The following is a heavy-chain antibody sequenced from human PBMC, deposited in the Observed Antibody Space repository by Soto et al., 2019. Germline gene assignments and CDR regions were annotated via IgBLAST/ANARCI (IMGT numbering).Heavy chain of an antibody. V-gene: IGHV3-23*01. CDR1: GFTFSSYG. Sequence: GGSLRLSCAASGFTFSSYGMSWVRQAPGKGLEWVSAISGSGGTTYYADSVKGRFTISRDQSKNTLYLQMNSLRVEDTAIYYCAKRIHDYWGLGTLVTVSS. CDR2: ISGSGGTT. D-gene: IGHD2-15*01. CDR3: AKRIHDY. J-gene: IGHJ4*02.